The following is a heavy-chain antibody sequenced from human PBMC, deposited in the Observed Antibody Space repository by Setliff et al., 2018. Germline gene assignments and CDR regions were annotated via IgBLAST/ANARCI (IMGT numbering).Heavy chain of an antibody. CDR1: GGSISSGGYY. CDR3: ARDNNPGYRGYWGRFDY. CDR2: IYYSGST. J-gene: IGHJ4*02. Sequence: SETLSLTCTVSGGSISSGGYYWSWIRQHPGKGREWIGYIYYSGSTYSNPSLKSRVTISVDTSKNQFSLKLSSVTAADTAVYYCARDNNPGYRGYWGRFDYWGQGTLVTVSS. V-gene: IGHV4-31*03. D-gene: IGHD3-16*02.